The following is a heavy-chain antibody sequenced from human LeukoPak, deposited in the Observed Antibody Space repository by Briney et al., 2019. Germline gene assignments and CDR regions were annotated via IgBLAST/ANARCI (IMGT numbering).Heavy chain of an antibody. V-gene: IGHV3-23*01. CDR2: ISGSGGST. J-gene: IGHJ3*02. D-gene: IGHD3-10*01. CDR3: AKDMVRGVPPLDAFDI. Sequence: GGSLRLSCAASGFTFSSYAMSWVRQAPGKGLEWVSAISGSGGSTYYADSVKGRFTISRDNSKNTLYLQMNILRAEDTAVYYCAKDMVRGVPPLDAFDIWGQGTMVTVSS. CDR1: GFTFSSYA.